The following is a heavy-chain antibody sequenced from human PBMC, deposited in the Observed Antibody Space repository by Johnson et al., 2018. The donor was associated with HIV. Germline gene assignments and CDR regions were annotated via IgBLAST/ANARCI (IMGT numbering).Heavy chain of an antibody. CDR2: ISNDGSKT. CDR3: ARIKRSLLWYDAFDI. Sequence: QVQLVESGGGVGQPGRSLKVPCAASGFTFISYDTQWVRQAPGKGLEWVAVISNDGSKTYYATSVQGRFTISRDNSKNTVYLQMGSLRAEDTAVYYCARIKRSLLWYDAFDIWGRGTKVTVSS. CDR1: GFTFISYD. V-gene: IGHV3-30*03. J-gene: IGHJ3*02. D-gene: IGHD2-15*01.